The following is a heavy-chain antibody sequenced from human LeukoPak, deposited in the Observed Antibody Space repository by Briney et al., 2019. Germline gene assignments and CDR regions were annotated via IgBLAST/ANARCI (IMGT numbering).Heavy chain of an antibody. CDR3: AKDPYRVVVATGNYLDP. V-gene: IGHV3-30*18. J-gene: IGHJ5*02. D-gene: IGHD2-15*01. CDR2: ISHDGSNI. Sequence: GRSLRLSCAASGFTFSSYGMHWVRQAPGKGLEWVAVISHDGSNIHYGDSVKGRFTISRDNSQNMLYLQMNSPRAEDTAMYYCAKDPYRVVVATGNYLDPWGQGTLVTVSS. CDR1: GFTFSSYG.